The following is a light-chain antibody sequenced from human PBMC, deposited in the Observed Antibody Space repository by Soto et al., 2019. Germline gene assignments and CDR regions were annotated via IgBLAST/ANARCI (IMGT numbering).Light chain of an antibody. Sequence: DIVLTRTPLFLPVTPGEPASISCRSSQSLLDSNDGNTYLDWYLQKPGQSPQLLIYTLSSRAPGVPDRFSGSGSGTDLTLKISRVEAEDGGVYFCLQRAQSPHTVGQGPKL. J-gene: IGKJ2*01. CDR1: QSLLDSNDGNTY. CDR2: TLS. V-gene: IGKV2-40*01. CDR3: LQRAQSPHT.